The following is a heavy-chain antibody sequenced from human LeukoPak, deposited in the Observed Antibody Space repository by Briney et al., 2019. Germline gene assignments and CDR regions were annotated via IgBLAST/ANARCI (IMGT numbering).Heavy chain of an antibody. CDR2: IIPIFGTA. V-gene: IGHV1-69*13. D-gene: IGHD1-1*01. CDR1: GYTFTGYY. CDR3: ARDYRIALIPTTDAFDI. J-gene: IGHJ3*02. Sequence: SVKVSCKASGYTFTGYYMHWVRQAPGQGLEWMGGIIPIFGTANYAQKFQGRVTITADESTSTAYMELSSLRSEDTAVYYCARDYRIALIPTTDAFDIWGQGTMVTVSS.